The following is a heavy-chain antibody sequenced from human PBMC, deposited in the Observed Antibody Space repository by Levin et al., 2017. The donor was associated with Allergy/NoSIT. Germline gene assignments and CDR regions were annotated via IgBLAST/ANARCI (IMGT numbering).Heavy chain of an antibody. D-gene: IGHD2-15*01. CDR1: GGSIYSGGYY. CDR2: IYNSGTT. Sequence: PSETLSLTCIVSGGSIYSGGYYWSWIRQHPGKGLEWIGYIYNSGTTYYHPSLRSRVAISVDTSKNQFSLKLSSVTAADTAVYYCARGDSWKLSDYWGQGTLVTVSS. J-gene: IGHJ4*02. CDR3: ARGDSWKLSDY. V-gene: IGHV4-31*03.